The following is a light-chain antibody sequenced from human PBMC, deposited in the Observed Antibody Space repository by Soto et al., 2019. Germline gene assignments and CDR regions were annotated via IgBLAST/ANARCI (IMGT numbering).Light chain of an antibody. V-gene: IGKV3-15*01. CDR1: QSVSSS. Sequence: EIVMTQSPATLSVSPGERATLSCRASQSVSSSLAWYQQKPGQAPRLLIYGASTRATGIPARFSGSGSGTEFPLTISSLQSEDFAVYYCQQYNNWWTFAQGTKVEIK. CDR2: GAS. CDR3: QQYNNWWT. J-gene: IGKJ1*01.